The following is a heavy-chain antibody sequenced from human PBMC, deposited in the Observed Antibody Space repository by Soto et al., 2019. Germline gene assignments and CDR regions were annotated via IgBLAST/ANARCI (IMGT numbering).Heavy chain of an antibody. Sequence: QVQLVESGGGVVQPGRPLRLSCAASGFTFSSYGMHWVRQAPGKGLEWVAVISYDGSNKYYADSVKGRFTISRDNSKNTLYLQMNSLRAEDTAVYYCAKDDSSSSYYWGQGTLVTVSS. J-gene: IGHJ4*02. CDR1: GFTFSSYG. V-gene: IGHV3-30*18. CDR2: ISYDGSNK. D-gene: IGHD6-6*01. CDR3: AKDDSSSSYY.